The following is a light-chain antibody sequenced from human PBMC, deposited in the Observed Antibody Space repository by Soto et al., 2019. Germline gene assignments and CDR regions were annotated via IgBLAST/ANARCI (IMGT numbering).Light chain of an antibody. Sequence: EIVMTQSPATLSVSPGERATLSCRASQSVSSNLAWYQQKPGQAPRLLIYGASTRATGIPARFSGGGSGTADCLTISSLQSEDFAVYYCQQYNNCSMYTFGQGTKLEIK. CDR2: GAS. V-gene: IGKV3-15*01. CDR3: QQYNNCSMYT. J-gene: IGKJ2*01. CDR1: QSVSSN.